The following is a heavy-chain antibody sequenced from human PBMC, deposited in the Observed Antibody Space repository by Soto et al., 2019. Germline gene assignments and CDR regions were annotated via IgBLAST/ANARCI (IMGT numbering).Heavy chain of an antibody. CDR2: IKKDGSEK. D-gene: IGHD6-19*01. Sequence: EVQLAESGGGLVQPGGSLRLSCEASGFTFSCYRMNWVRQAPGKGLEWVAIIKKDGSEKYYVDSVKGRFTISRDNAKNSLYLQMNDLRAEDTAVYYCAGGSGWLIDYWGRGTLVTVST. CDR3: AGGSGWLIDY. J-gene: IGHJ4*02. CDR1: GFTFSCYR. V-gene: IGHV3-7*03.